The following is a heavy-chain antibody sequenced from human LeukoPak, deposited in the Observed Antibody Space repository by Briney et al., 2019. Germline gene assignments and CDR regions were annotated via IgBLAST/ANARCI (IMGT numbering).Heavy chain of an antibody. D-gene: IGHD6-13*01. Sequence: PGGSLRLSCATSGFTFSGYGMHWVRQAPGKGLEWVSVISGSGSSTNYADSVKGWFTTSRDNSKNTLYLQMNSLRAEDTAVYYCAKGSSPLDYWGQGTLVTVSS. J-gene: IGHJ4*02. CDR1: GFTFSGYG. CDR3: AKGSSPLDY. V-gene: IGHV3-23*01. CDR2: ISGSGSST.